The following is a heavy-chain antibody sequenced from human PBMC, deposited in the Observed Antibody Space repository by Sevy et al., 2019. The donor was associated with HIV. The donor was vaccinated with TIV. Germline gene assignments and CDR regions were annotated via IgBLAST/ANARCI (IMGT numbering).Heavy chain of an antibody. CDR1: GDSVSSNSAV. V-gene: IGHV6-1*01. CDR3: ARKDDSVGSFDI. CDR2: TYYRSKWYN. Sequence: QSQTLSLTCTISGDSVSSNSAVRNWIRQSPSRGLEWLGRTYYRSKWYNDYTVSVKSRITINPDTSKNQFSLQLNSVTPEDTAMYYCARKDDSVGSFDIWGQGTMVTVSS. J-gene: IGHJ3*02. D-gene: IGHD3-16*01.